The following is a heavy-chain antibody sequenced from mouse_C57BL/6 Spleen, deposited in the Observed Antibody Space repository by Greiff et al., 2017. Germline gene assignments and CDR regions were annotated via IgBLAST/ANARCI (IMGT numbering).Heavy chain of an antibody. Sequence: VQLQQPGAELVMPGASVKLSCKASGYTFTSYWMHWVKQRPGQGLEWIGEIDPSDSYTNYNQKFKGKSTLTVDKSSSTAYMQLSSLTSEDSAVYYCARGGWSYAMDYWGQGTSVTVSS. CDR1: GYTFTSYW. V-gene: IGHV1-69*01. D-gene: IGHD2-3*01. CDR3: ARGGWSYAMDY. CDR2: IDPSDSYT. J-gene: IGHJ4*01.